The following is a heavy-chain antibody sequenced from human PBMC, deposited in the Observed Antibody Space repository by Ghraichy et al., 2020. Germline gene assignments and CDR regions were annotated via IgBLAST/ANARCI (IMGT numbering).Heavy chain of an antibody. CDR3: VSQFDSAENF. CDR1: GFIFSGSW. CDR2: IKHDGRDK. J-gene: IGHJ4*02. D-gene: IGHD4-11*01. V-gene: IGHV3-7*01. Sequence: GGSLRLSCAASGFIFSGSWMSWVRQAPEKGLEWVAAIKHDGRDKHYVDSVEGRFTISRDNAKNSLYLQMNSLRVEDTAVYYCVSQFDSAENFWGQGTLVTVSS.